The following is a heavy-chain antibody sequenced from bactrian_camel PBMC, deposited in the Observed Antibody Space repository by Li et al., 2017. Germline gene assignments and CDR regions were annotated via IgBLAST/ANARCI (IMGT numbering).Heavy chain of an antibody. V-gene: IGHV3S6*01. CDR1: GFTFGHYY. CDR2: INEDGSYT. CDR3: LPALGSGKEY. D-gene: IGHD5*01. Sequence: VQLVESGGGLVQPGGSLTLSCVASGFTFGHYYMNWVRQAPGKGLEWVSSINEDGSYTVYRDSVKGRFINSRDNAQNMVYLQMNSLKPEDTADYYCLPALGSGKEYWGQGTQVTVS. J-gene: IGHJ4*01.